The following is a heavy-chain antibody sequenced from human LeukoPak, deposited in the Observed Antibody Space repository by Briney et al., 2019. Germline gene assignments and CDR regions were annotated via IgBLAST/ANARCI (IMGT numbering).Heavy chain of an antibody. Sequence: PSETLSLTCTVSGGSISSSVYNWDWIRQPPGKGLEWIGDIYYSGNTYYNPSLKSRVTISVDTSKNQFSLKLTSVTAADTAVYYCARGDTIFGVPLTDWGQGTLVTVSS. CDR3: ARGDTIFGVPLTD. V-gene: IGHV4-39*01. D-gene: IGHD3-3*01. CDR1: GGSISSSVYN. CDR2: IYYSGNT. J-gene: IGHJ4*02.